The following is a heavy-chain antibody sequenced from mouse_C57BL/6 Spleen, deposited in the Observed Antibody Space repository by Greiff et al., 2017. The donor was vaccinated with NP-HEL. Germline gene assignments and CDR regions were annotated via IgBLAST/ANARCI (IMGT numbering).Heavy chain of an antibody. CDR2: INPSSGYT. J-gene: IGHJ4*01. Sequence: LQESGAELARPGASVKMSCKASGYTFTSYTMHWVKQRPGQGLEWIGYINPSSGYTKYNQKFKDKATLTADKSSNTAYMQLSSLTSEDSAVYYCARYDPLSDYGGAMDYWGQGTSVTVSS. V-gene: IGHV1-4*01. D-gene: IGHD1-1*01. CDR1: GYTFTSYT. CDR3: ARYDPLSDYGGAMDY.